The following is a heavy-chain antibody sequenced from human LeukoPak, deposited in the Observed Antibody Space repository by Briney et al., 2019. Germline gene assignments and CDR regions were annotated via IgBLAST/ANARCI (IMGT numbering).Heavy chain of an antibody. D-gene: IGHD6-13*01. CDR1: GFSFSSYA. J-gene: IGHJ4*02. CDR2: ISGSGGST. CDR3: AKALYSSSWYSDY. Sequence: GGSLRLSCAASGFSFSSYAMSWVRQAPGKGLEWVSAISGSGGSTYYADSVKGRFTISRDNSKNTLYLQMNSLRAEDTAVYYCAKALYSSSWYSDYWGQGTLVTVSS. V-gene: IGHV3-23*01.